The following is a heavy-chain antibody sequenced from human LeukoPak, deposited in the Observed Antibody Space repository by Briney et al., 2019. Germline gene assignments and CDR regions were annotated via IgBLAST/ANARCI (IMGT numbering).Heavy chain of an antibody. V-gene: IGHV3-7*01. CDR2: IKQDGGEK. CDR3: ARAPRGVRGVLIHFDY. Sequence: GGSLRLSCAASGFTFSSYWMSWVRQAPGKGLEWVANIKQDGGEKYYVDSVKGRFTISRDNAKNSLYLQMNSLRAEDTAVYYCARAPRGVRGVLIHFDYWGQGTLVTVSS. J-gene: IGHJ4*02. D-gene: IGHD3-10*01. CDR1: GFTFSSYW.